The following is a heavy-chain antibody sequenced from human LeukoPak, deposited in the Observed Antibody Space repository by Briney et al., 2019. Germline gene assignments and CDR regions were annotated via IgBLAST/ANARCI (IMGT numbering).Heavy chain of an antibody. Sequence: ASVKVSCKASGYTFTSYDINWVRQATGQGLEWMGWMNPNSGNTGYAQKFQGRVTMTRNTSISTAYMELSSLRSEDTAVYYCARCYDSSGYYFDYWGQGTLVTVSS. CDR2: MNPNSGNT. CDR3: ARCYDSSGYYFDY. D-gene: IGHD3-22*01. J-gene: IGHJ4*02. V-gene: IGHV1-8*01. CDR1: GYTFTSYD.